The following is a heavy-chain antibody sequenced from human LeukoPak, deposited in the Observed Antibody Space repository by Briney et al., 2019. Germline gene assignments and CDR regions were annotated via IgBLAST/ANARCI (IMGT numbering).Heavy chain of an antibody. Sequence: ASVKVSCKVSGYTLTELSMHWVRQAPGKGLEWMGGFDPEDGETIYAQKFQGRVTMTEDTSTDTAYMELSSLRSEDTAVYYCARPAHSRTWGTHEFDYWGQGTLVTVSS. CDR1: GYTLTELS. J-gene: IGHJ4*02. CDR2: FDPEDGET. V-gene: IGHV1-24*01. D-gene: IGHD6-13*01. CDR3: ARPAHSRTWGTHEFDY.